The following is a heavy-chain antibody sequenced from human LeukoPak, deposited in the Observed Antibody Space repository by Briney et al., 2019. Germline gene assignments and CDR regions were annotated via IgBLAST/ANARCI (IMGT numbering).Heavy chain of an antibody. CDR3: AKGSVPYYYDSSGYLSSEYFQH. CDR2: ISGSGGST. J-gene: IGHJ1*01. V-gene: IGHV3-23*01. Sequence: PGGSLRLSCAASGFTFSSYAMSWVRQAPGKGLEWVSAISGSGGSTYYADSVKGRFTISRDNSKNTLYLQMNSLRAEDTAVYYCAKGSVPYYYDSSGYLSSEYFQHWGQGTLVTVSS. CDR1: GFTFSSYA. D-gene: IGHD3-22*01.